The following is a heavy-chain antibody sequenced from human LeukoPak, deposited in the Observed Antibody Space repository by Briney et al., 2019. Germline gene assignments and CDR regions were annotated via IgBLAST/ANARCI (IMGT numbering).Heavy chain of an antibody. CDR3: ARGRGYSGYDRKYYFDY. J-gene: IGHJ4*02. Sequence: GGSLRLSCAASGFTFSSYAMHWVRQAPGKGLEWVAVISYDGSNKYYADSVKGRFTISRDNSKNTLYLQMNSLRAEDTAVYYCARGRGYSGYDRKYYFDYWGQGTLVTVPS. V-gene: IGHV3-30*04. CDR1: GFTFSSYA. CDR2: ISYDGSNK. D-gene: IGHD5-12*01.